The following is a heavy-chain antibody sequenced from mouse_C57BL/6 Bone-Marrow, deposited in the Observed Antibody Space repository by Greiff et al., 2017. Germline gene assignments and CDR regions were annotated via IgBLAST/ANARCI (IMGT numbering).Heavy chain of an antibody. CDR3: ARHGSSYWYFDV. V-gene: IGHV1-52*01. Sequence: VQLQQPGAELVRPGSSVKLSCKASGYTFTSYWMHWVKQRPIPGLEWIGNIDPSDSETHYNQKFKDKATLTVDKSSSTAYMQLSSLTSEDSAVYYCARHGSSYWYFDVWGTGTTVTVSS. J-gene: IGHJ1*03. D-gene: IGHD1-1*01. CDR2: IDPSDSET. CDR1: GYTFTSYW.